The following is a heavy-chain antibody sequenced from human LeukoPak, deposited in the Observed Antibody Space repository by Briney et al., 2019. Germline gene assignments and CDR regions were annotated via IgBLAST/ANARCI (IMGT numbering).Heavy chain of an antibody. Sequence: GGSLRLSCAASGFTFDDYAMHWVRQAPGKGLEWVSLITGDGGSTYYADSVKGRFTISRDNSKNSLYLQMNSLRTEDTALYYCAKVLGYYDSSGYYQEGGFDYWGQGTLVTVSS. V-gene: IGHV3-43*02. CDR2: ITGDGGST. CDR3: AKVLGYYDSSGYYQEGGFDY. D-gene: IGHD3-22*01. J-gene: IGHJ4*02. CDR1: GFTFDDYA.